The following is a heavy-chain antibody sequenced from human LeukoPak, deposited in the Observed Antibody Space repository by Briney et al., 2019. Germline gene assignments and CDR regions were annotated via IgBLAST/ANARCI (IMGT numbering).Heavy chain of an antibody. Sequence: SETLSLTCTVSGGSISSYYWGWIRQPPGKGLEWIGSIYYSGSTYYNPSLKSRVTISVGTSKNQFSLKLSSVTAADTAVYYCARPQYSYGSFDYWGQGTLVTVSS. J-gene: IGHJ4*02. CDR1: GGSISSYY. CDR2: IYYSGST. D-gene: IGHD5-18*01. V-gene: IGHV4-39*01. CDR3: ARPQYSYGSFDY.